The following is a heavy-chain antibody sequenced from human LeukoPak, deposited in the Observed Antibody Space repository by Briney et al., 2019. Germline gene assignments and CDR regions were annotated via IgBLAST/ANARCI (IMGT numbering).Heavy chain of an antibody. CDR2: IIPIFGTA. D-gene: IGHD2-21*02. CDR3: ARGRGVVTAYTFDY. V-gene: IGHV1-69*13. Sequence: SVKVSCKASGYIFTSYGISWVRQAPGQGLEWMGGIIPIFGTANYAQKFQGRVTITADESTSTAYMELSSLRSEDTAVYYCARGRGVVTAYTFDYWGQGTLVTVSS. CDR1: GYIFTSYG. J-gene: IGHJ4*02.